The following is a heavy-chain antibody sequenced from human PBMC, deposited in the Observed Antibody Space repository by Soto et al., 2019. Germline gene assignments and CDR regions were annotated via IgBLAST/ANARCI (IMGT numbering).Heavy chain of an antibody. CDR3: ARDLNWEQRGLDC. J-gene: IGHJ4*02. CDR1: SGSLRGYY. V-gene: IGHV4-34*01. Sequence: QVQLQQWGAGLLKPSETLSLTCAVYSGSLRGYYWSWIRQPPGTGLEWIGEINNSGSTNYNPSLKSRVTISTDTSKNQFSLKLTSMAAADTAVYYCARDLNWEQRGLDCWGQGTLVTVSS. D-gene: IGHD6-25*01. CDR2: INNSGST.